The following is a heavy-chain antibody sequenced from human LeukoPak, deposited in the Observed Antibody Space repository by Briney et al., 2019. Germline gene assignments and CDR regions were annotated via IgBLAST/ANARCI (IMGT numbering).Heavy chain of an antibody. Sequence: PSETLSLTCTVSGGSISSPTYYWGWIRQSPGKGLEWIGSIYYSGTTYFNPSLKSRVTISADTSKNQFSLKLRSVTAADTAVYYCARGRSGHGGLDYWGQGTLVTVSS. CDR2: IYYSGTT. D-gene: IGHD3-10*01. J-gene: IGHJ4*02. V-gene: IGHV4-39*01. CDR1: GGSISSPTYY. CDR3: ARGRSGHGGLDY.